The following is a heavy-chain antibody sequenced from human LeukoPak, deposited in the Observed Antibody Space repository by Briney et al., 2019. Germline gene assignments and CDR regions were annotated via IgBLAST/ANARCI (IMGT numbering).Heavy chain of an antibody. V-gene: IGHV3-33*01. CDR2: IWYDGSNK. J-gene: IGHJ3*02. Sequence: GGSLRLSCAASGFTFSSYGMHRVRQAPGKGLEWVAVIWYDGSNKYYADSVKGRFTISRDNSKNTLYLQMNSLRAEDTAVYYCARSNDAFDIWGQGTMVTVSS. CDR1: GFTFSSYG. CDR3: ARSNDAFDI.